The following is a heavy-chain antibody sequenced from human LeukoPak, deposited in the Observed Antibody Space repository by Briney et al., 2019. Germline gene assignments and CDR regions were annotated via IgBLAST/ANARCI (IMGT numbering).Heavy chain of an antibody. V-gene: IGHV1-69*05. CDR1: GYTFTSYG. Sequence: ASVKVSCKASGYTFTSYGISWVRQAPGQGPEWMGGIIPIFGTANYAQKFQGRVTITTDESTSTAYMELSSLRSEDTAVYYCAGAEEANLDAFDIWGQGTMVTVSS. CDR3: AGAEEANLDAFDI. CDR2: IIPIFGTA. D-gene: IGHD4/OR15-4a*01. J-gene: IGHJ3*02.